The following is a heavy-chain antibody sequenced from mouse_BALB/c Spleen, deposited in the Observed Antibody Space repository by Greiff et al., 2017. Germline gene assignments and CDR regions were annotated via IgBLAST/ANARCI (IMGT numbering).Heavy chain of an antibody. CDR3: TRESSYWYFDV. D-gene: IGHD1-1*01. CDR1: GFTFSSYT. Sequence: EVQVVESGGGLVKPGGSLKLSCAASGFTFSSYTMSWVRQTPEKRLEWVATISSGGSYTYYPDSVKGRFTISRDNAKNTLYLQMSRLKSEDTAMYYCTRESSYWYFDVWGAGTTVTVSS. V-gene: IGHV5-6-4*01. J-gene: IGHJ1*01. CDR2: ISSGGSYT.